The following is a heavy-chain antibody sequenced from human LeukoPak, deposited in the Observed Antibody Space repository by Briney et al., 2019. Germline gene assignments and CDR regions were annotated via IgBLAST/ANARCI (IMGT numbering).Heavy chain of an antibody. CDR3: AKDANSGSYYGLFDY. V-gene: IGHV3-23*01. J-gene: IGHJ4*02. CDR1: GFTFSSYA. CDR2: TSSSGGST. D-gene: IGHD1-26*01. Sequence: GGSLRLSCAASGFTFSSYAMSWVRQAPGKGLEWVSATSSSGGSTYYADSVKGRFTISRDNSKNTLYLQMNSLRAEDTAVYYCAKDANSGSYYGLFDYWGQGTLVTVSS.